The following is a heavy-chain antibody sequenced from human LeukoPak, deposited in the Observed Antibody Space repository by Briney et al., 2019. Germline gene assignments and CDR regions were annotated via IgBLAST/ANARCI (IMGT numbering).Heavy chain of an antibody. Sequence: PGGSLRLSCAASGFTFSSYSMNWVRQAPGKGLEWVSYISSSSSTIYYAGSVKGRFTISRDNAKNSLYLQMNSLRAEDTAVYYCASERRDGYNSEIYWGQGTLVTVSS. CDR2: ISSSSSTI. CDR1: GFTFSSYS. V-gene: IGHV3-48*01. J-gene: IGHJ4*02. D-gene: IGHD5-24*01. CDR3: ASERRDGYNSEIY.